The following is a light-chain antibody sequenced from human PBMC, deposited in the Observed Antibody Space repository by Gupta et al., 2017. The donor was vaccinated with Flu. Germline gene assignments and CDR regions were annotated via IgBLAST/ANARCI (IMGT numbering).Light chain of an antibody. CDR3: QQENSSPWT. CDR1: QNFSTW. V-gene: IGKV1-5*03. Sequence: DIQMTQSPSTLSASVGDTVTITCRASQNFSTWLAWYQQKPGKAPKLLIYKASRSESGVPSRFSGSGSGTDFTLTISSRQPDDFATYYCQQENSSPWTFGQGTKVEV. J-gene: IGKJ1*01. CDR2: KAS.